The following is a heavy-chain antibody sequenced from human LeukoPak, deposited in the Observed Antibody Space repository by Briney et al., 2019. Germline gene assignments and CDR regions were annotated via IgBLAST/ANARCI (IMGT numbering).Heavy chain of an antibody. CDR1: GGSFSGYY. J-gene: IGHJ4*02. CDR3: AREVGDNRAIDY. D-gene: IGHD1-26*01. CDR2: INHSGST. V-gene: IGHV4-34*01. Sequence: SETLSLTCAVYGGSFSGYYWSWIRQPPGEGLEWIGEINHSGSTNYNPSLKSRVTISVDTSKNQFSLKLSSVTAADTAVYYCAREVGDNRAIDYWGQGALVSVSS.